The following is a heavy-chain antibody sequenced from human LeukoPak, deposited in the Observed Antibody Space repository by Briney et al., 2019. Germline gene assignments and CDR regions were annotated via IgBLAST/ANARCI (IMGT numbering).Heavy chain of an antibody. D-gene: IGHD3-10*01. J-gene: IGHJ4*02. Sequence: PGGSLRLSCAASGFTFSSTWMHWVRQAPGKGLVWVSRIRSDGSNTIYADSVKGRFTISRDNSKNTLYLQMNSLRAEDTAVYYCAKDGTRGYGSGSSYFDYWGQGTLVTVSS. V-gene: IGHV3-74*01. CDR1: GFTFSSTW. CDR2: IRSDGSNT. CDR3: AKDGTRGYGSGSSYFDY.